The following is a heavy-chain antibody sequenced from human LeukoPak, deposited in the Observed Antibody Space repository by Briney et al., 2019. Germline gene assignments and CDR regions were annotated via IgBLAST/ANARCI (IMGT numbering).Heavy chain of an antibody. CDR1: GGTFSSCA. CDR3: ARVAARRYSSSWYGWYFDY. Sequence: PRASVKVSCKASGGTFSSCAISWVRQAPGQGLEWMGGIIPIFGTANYAQKFQGRVTITADESTSTAYMELSSLRSEDTAVYYCARVAARRYSSSWYGWYFDYWGQGTLVTVSS. CDR2: IIPIFGTA. J-gene: IGHJ4*02. V-gene: IGHV1-69*13. D-gene: IGHD6-13*01.